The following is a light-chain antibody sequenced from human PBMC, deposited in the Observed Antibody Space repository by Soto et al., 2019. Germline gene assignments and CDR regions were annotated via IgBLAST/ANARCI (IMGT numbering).Light chain of an antibody. V-gene: IGKV3-20*01. CDR3: QQYGSSLFT. CDR2: GTS. Sequence: DIVLTQSPGTLSLSPGERATLSCRASQSVSSKYLAWYQQKPGQAPRVLIYGTSIRASRVPERFSGGGSGTDFTLTITRLDPEDFAEYYCQQYGSSLFTFGPRTKVDFK. CDR1: QSVSSKY. J-gene: IGKJ3*01.